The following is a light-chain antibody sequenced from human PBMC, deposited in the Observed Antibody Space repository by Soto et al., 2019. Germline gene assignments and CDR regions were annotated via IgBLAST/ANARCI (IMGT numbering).Light chain of an antibody. Sequence: EIVLTQSPGSLSLSPGERATLSCRASQSVSSYLAWYQQKPAQAPRLLIYGAATRATGFPARFSGSGSGTDFSLTISSREPEDAAVYYFQQYSSPPRTFGQGTKVEIK. CDR2: GAA. V-gene: IGKV3-20*01. CDR1: QSVSSY. J-gene: IGKJ1*01. CDR3: QQYSSPPRT.